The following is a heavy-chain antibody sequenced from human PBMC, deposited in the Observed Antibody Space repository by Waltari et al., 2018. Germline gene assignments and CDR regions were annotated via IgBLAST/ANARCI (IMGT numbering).Heavy chain of an antibody. CDR2: IYHRWTT. CDR3: ARVPLGVVLIGYFDY. Sequence: QVQLQESGPGLVKPSETLSLTCSVSRDSISSGYSWDWIRQSPGKGLEWLGSIYHRWTTSDNPSLKSRVTISVDTSNNQFSLKLGSVTAADTAVYFCARVPLGVVLIGYFDYWGQGTLVTVAS. J-gene: IGHJ4*02. D-gene: IGHD3-22*01. V-gene: IGHV4-38-2*02. CDR1: RDSISSGYS.